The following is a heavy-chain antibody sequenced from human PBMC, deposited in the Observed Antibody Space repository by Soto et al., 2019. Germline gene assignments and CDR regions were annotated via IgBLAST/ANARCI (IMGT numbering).Heavy chain of an antibody. CDR3: ARDTSNGGLDS. D-gene: IGHD4-4*01. Sequence: GGSLRLSCAASGFTVSSNYMSWVRQAPGKGLEWVSVIHTGDTTYYADSVKGRFTISRDNSKNTLYLQMNSLRAEDTALYFCARDTSNGGLDSWGQGTLVTVSS. J-gene: IGHJ5*01. V-gene: IGHV3-66*01. CDR2: IHTGDTT. CDR1: GFTVSSNY.